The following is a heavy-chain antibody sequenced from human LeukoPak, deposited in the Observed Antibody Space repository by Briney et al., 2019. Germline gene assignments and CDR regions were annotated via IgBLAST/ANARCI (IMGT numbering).Heavy chain of an antibody. J-gene: IGHJ3*02. CDR1: GFTASSNY. V-gene: IGHV3-66*02. D-gene: IGHD3-22*01. Sequence: PGGSLRLSCAASGFTASSNYMSWVRQAPGKGLEWVSVIYSGGSTYYADSVKGRFTISRDNSKNTLYLQMNSLRAEDTAVYYCASNQYYYDSSGYYPRGIWGQGTMVTVSS. CDR3: ASNQYYYDSSGYYPRGI. CDR2: IYSGGST.